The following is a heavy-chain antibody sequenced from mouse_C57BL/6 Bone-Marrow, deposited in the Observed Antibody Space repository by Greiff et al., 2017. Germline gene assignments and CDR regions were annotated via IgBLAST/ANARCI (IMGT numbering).Heavy chain of an antibody. J-gene: IGHJ4*01. CDR2: IYPSGSGT. D-gene: IGHD1-1*01. CDR3: ARGTTVVARYAMDY. CDR1: GYTFTSYW. Sequence: VQLQQPGAELVRPGSSVKLSCKASGYTFTSYWMDWVKQRPGQGLEWIGNIYPSGSGTHYNQKFKDKATLTVDKSSSTAYMQLSSLTSEDSAVYYCARGTTVVARYAMDYWGQGTSVTVSS. V-gene: IGHV1-61*01.